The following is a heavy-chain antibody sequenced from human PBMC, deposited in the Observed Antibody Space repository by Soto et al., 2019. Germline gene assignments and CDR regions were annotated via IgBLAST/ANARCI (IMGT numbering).Heavy chain of an antibody. Sequence: QVHLQESGPGLVKPSQTLSLYCAVSGASISSDAYHWRWIRQHPGKVLEWVGFISSRGRTYYNPSLKSRLTISADTSKSQFSLHLTSVTASDTAMYFCAKYRFTCTSSKFDYWGQGTLVTFSS. V-gene: IGHV4-31*11. J-gene: IGHJ4*02. CDR2: ISSRGRT. CDR3: AKYRFTCTSSKFDY. CDR1: GASISSDAYH. D-gene: IGHD3-16*02.